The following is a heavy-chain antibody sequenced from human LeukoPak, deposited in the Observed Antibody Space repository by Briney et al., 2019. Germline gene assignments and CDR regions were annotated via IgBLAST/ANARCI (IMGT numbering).Heavy chain of an antibody. D-gene: IGHD3-9*01. J-gene: IGHJ6*04. CDR2: IIPIFGTA. Sequence: ASVKVSCKASGGTFSSYAISWVRQAPGQGLEWLGGIIPIFGTANYAQKFQGRVTITADESTSTAYMELSSLRSEDTAVYYCAREAAYDIRDGYYYYGMDVWGKGTTVTVSS. CDR1: GGTFSSYA. V-gene: IGHV1-69*13. CDR3: AREAAYDIRDGYYYYGMDV.